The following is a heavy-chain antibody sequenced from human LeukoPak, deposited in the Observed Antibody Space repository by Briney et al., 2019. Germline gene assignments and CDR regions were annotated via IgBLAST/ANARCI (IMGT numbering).Heavy chain of an antibody. CDR3: ATVRTTWYLEN. J-gene: IGHJ4*02. D-gene: IGHD1-26*01. V-gene: IGHV4-39*01. CDR1: GGSISSSSYY. Sequence: SETLSLTCTVSGGSISSSSYYWGWIRQPPGKGLEWIGSVYYSGSTYYNPSLKSRVTISVDTSKNQFSLRLSSVTAADTAVYYCATVRTTWYLENWGQGTLVTVSS. CDR2: VYYSGST.